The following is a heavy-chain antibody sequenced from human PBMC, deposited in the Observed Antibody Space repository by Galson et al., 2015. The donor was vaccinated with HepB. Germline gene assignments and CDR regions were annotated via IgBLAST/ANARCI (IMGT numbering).Heavy chain of an antibody. Sequence: SVKVSCKASGGTFSSYAISWVRQPPGQGLEWMGGIIPLFGTANYAQKFQGRVTITADKSTSTAYMELSSLRSEDTAVYYCARDLDDILTGYSLAGFDPWAREPWSPSPQ. D-gene: IGHD3-9*01. CDR2: IIPLFGTA. V-gene: IGHV1-69*06. CDR3: ARDLDDILTGYSLAGFDP. J-gene: IGHJ5*02. CDR1: GGTFSSYA.